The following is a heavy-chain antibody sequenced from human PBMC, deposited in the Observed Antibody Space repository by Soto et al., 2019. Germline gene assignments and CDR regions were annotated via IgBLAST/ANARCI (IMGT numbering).Heavy chain of an antibody. CDR3: ARRERAAGTDWWFDP. J-gene: IGHJ5*02. V-gene: IGHV4-31*03. CDR1: GYSIRSGGYY. Sequence: PSETLSLTCSVSGYSIRSGGYYWSWLRLHPGKALEWIGDIFDSGSTFYNPSLKSRLSISLDTSKNQFSLKLSSVTAADTAVYYCARRERAAGTDWWFDPWGQGTLVTVSS. D-gene: IGHD6-13*01. CDR2: IFDSGST.